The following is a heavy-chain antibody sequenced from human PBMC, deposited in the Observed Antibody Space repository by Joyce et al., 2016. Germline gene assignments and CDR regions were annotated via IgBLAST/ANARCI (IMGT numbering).Heavy chain of an antibody. CDR1: GYIFTTYG. Sequence: QVQLVQSGSEVKKPGASVEVSCKASGYIFTTYGISGVRQDPGQGFEWMGWISAHHGNTKYAQKFQGRVTMTIDTSTSTAYMELESLRSDDTAVYYCARDIHYYNSSGYYWGAFDIWGQGTMVSVSS. J-gene: IGHJ3*02. D-gene: IGHD3-22*01. CDR2: ISAHHGNT. V-gene: IGHV1-18*01. CDR3: ARDIHYYNSSGYYWGAFDI.